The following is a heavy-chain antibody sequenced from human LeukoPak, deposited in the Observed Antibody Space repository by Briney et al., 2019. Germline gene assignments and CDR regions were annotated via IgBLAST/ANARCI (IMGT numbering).Heavy chain of an antibody. D-gene: IGHD3-3*01. V-gene: IGHV1-46*01. Sequence: ASVKVSCKASGYTFTSYYMHWVRQAPGQGLEWMGIINPSGGSTSYAQKFQGRVTMTRDMSTSTVYMELSSLRSEDTAVYYCAREYYDFWSGNPGTYWFDPWGQGTLVTVSS. J-gene: IGHJ5*02. CDR1: GYTFTSYY. CDR3: AREYYDFWSGNPGTYWFDP. CDR2: INPSGGST.